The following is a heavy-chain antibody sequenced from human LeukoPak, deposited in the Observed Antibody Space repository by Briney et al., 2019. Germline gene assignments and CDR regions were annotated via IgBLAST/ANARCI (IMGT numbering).Heavy chain of an antibody. CDR1: GYTFTGYY. Sequence: SVKVSCKASGYTFTGYYIHWVRQAPGQGLEWMGGIIPIFGTANYAQKFQGRVTITTDESTSTAYMELSSLRSEDTAVYYCQLVEGPFDYWGQGTLVTVSS. J-gene: IGHJ4*02. V-gene: IGHV1-69*05. CDR2: IIPIFGTA. D-gene: IGHD6-13*01. CDR3: QLVEGPFDY.